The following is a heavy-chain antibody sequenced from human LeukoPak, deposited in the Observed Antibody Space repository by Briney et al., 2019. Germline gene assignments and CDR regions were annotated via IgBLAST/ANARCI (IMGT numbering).Heavy chain of an antibody. CDR2: IYYSGSI. D-gene: IGHD1-14*01. Sequence: SETLSLTCAVSGYSISSGYYWAWIRQPPGKGLEWIGSIYYSGSIYYNPSLKSRVTISVDTSKNQFSLKLSSVTAADTAMYYCARRNAPNRLYYYYMDVWGKGTTVTVSS. CDR3: ARRNAPNRLYYYYMDV. J-gene: IGHJ6*03. CDR1: GYSISSGYY. V-gene: IGHV4-38-2*01.